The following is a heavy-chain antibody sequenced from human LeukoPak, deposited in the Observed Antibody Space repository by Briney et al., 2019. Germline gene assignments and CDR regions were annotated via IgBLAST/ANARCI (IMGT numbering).Heavy chain of an antibody. CDR1: GYTFTSYG. J-gene: IGHJ3*02. V-gene: IGHV1-18*01. CDR2: ISAYNGNT. CDR3: AREKRGYSYGDAFDI. Sequence: ASVRVSCKASGYTFTSYGISWVRQAPGQGLEWMGWISAYNGNTNYAQKLQGRVTMTTDTSTSTAYMELRSLRSDDTAVYYCAREKRGYSYGDAFDIWGQGTMVTVSS. D-gene: IGHD5-18*01.